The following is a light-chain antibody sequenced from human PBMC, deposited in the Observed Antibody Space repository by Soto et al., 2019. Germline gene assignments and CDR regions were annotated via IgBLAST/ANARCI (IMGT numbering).Light chain of an antibody. CDR3: QQRSKWPRT. V-gene: IGKV3D-20*02. CDR1: QSVSNNY. CDR2: GAS. Sequence: EIVLTQSPGTLSLSPGERATLSCRASQSVSNNYLAWYQQKPGQAPRLLIYGASNRATGIPDRFSGSGSGTDFTLTISSLEPEDFAVYYCQQRSKWPRTFGQGTKVDIK. J-gene: IGKJ1*01.